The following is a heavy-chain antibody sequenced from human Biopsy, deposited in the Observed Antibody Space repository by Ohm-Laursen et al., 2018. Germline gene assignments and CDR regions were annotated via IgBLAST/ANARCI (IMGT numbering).Heavy chain of an antibody. CDR1: GYTFITYY. CDR2: INPSGGST. J-gene: IGHJ4*02. D-gene: IGHD3-10*01. V-gene: IGHV1-46*01. CDR3: ARDRIGGRGDPPDH. Sequence: GASVKVSCKVFGYTFITYYVNWVRQAPGQGVEWMGKINPSGGSTSYAQKFQGRVTMTRDTSTTTVYMELSSLRSEDTAVYYCARDRIGGRGDPPDHWGQGTLVTVSS.